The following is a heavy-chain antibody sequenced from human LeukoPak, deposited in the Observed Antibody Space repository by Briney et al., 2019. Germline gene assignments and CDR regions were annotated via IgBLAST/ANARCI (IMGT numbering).Heavy chain of an antibody. V-gene: IGHV1-18*01. CDR2: ISAYNGNT. J-gene: IGHJ3*02. D-gene: IGHD2-2*01. CDR3: ARSCSSISCYGPVGAFDI. CDR1: GYTFTSYG. Sequence: ASVKVSCKASGYTFTSYGISWVRQAPGQGLEWMGWISAYNGNTNYAQKLQGRVTMTTDTSTSTAYMELRSLRSDDTAVYYCARSCSSISCYGPVGAFDIWGQGTMVTVSS.